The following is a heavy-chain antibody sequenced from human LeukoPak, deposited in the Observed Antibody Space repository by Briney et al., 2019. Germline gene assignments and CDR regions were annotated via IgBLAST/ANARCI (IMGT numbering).Heavy chain of an antibody. D-gene: IGHD3-9*01. CDR2: IVVGSGNT. CDR1: GFTFSNSA. J-gene: IGHJ4*02. V-gene: IGHV1-58*02. CDR3: AAGYYDILSG. Sequence: GTSVKVSCKASGFTFSNSAMQWVRQARGQRLEWIGWIVVGSGNTNYAQKFQERVSITRDMSRSTVCMELSSLRSEDPAVYYGAAGYYDILSGWGQGTLVTVSS.